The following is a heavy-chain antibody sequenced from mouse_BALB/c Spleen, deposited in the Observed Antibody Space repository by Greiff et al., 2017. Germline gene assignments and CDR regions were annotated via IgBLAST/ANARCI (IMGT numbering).Heavy chain of an antibody. CDR3: AMWERSSFAY. D-gene: IGHD4-1*01. J-gene: IGHJ3*01. Sequence: QVHVKQSGAELVRPGTSVKVSCKASGYAFTNYLIEWVKQRPGRGLEWIGVINPGSGGTNYNEKFKGKATLTADKSSSTAYMQLSSLTSDDSAVYFCAMWERSSFAYWGQGTLVTVSA. CDR2: INPGSGGT. V-gene: IGHV1-54*01. CDR1: GYAFTNYL.